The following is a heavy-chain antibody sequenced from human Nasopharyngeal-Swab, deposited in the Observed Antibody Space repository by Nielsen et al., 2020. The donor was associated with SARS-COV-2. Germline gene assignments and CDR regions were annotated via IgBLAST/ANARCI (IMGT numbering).Heavy chain of an antibody. D-gene: IGHD6-6*01. CDR1: GGSISSSSYY. J-gene: IGHJ5*02. Sequence: SETLSLTCTVSGGSISSSSYYWGWLRQPPGKGLEWIGSISYSGSTYYNPSLKSRVTISVDTSKHQFSLKLTSVTAADTAVYYCARGARVQLVRTGWFDPWGQGTLVTVSS. CDR3: ARGARVQLVRTGWFDP. CDR2: ISYSGST. V-gene: IGHV4-39*01.